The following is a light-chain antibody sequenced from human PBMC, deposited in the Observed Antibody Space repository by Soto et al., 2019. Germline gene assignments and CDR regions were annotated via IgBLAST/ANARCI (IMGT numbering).Light chain of an antibody. CDR2: DVS. V-gene: IGLV2-14*01. J-gene: IGLJ2*01. CDR1: SSDVGGYNY. CDR3: SSYTSSSTLVV. Sequence: QSVLTQPASVSGSPGQSITISCTGTSSDVGGYNYVSWYQQHPGKAPKLMIYDVSNRPSGVSNRFSGSKSGNTASLTISGPRAEDEADYYCSSYTSSSTLVVFGEGTKLPVL.